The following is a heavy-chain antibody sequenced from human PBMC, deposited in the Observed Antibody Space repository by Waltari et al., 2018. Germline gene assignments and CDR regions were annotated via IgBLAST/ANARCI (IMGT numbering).Heavy chain of an antibody. CDR1: GYSFTTYW. V-gene: IGHV5-51*03. D-gene: IGHD5-18*01. CDR2: IYPGDSNT. J-gene: IGHJ4*01. CDR3: ARRTGGNSYWIDY. Sequence: EVQLVQSGAEVKKPGESLNISCKGSGYSFTTYWIGWVRQMPGKGLEWMGIIYPGDSNTRYSPSFESQVTISADKSTAYLQWSSLKASDTAKYYCARRTGGNSYWIDYWCHGTLVSVSS.